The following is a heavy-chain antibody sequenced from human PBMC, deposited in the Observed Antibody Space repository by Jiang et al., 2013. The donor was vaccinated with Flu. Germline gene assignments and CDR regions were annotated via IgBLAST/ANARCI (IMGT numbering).Heavy chain of an antibody. CDR3: TRDLTITGIVGY. CDR2: XNPDNDNT. D-gene: IGHD1-20*01. J-gene: IGHJ4*02. V-gene: IGHV1-3*01. Sequence: CKASGYTFTTYAMHWVRQAPGQRPEWMGWXNPDNDNTRYSQKFQNRVTMTSDTSASTAYLDLSSLRSEDTAVYYCTRDLTITGIVGYWGQGTLVTVPS. CDR1: GYTFTTYA.